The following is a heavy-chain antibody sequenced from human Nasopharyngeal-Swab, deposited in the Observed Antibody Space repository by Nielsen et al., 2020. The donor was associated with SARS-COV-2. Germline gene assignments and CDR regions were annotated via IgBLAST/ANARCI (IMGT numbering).Heavy chain of an antibody. D-gene: IGHD2-2*01. CDR1: GYSFTSYW. Sequence: GESLKISCKGSGYSFTSYWIGWVRQMPGKGLEWMGIIYPGDSDTRYSPSFQGQVTISADKSISTAYLQWSSLKVSDTAMYYCARGDCSSTSCQPPEDYWGQGTLVTVSS. J-gene: IGHJ4*02. CDR2: IYPGDSDT. V-gene: IGHV5-51*01. CDR3: ARGDCSSTSCQPPEDY.